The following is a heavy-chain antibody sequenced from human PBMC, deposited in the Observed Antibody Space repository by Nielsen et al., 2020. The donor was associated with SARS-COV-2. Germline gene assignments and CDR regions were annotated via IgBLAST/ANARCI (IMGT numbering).Heavy chain of an antibody. CDR3: ARANVYDFWSGYQYYYYYYYMDV. CDR1: GFTFSSYS. Sequence: GESLKISCAASGFTFSSYSMNWVRQAPGKGLEWVSSISSSSSYIYYADSVTGRFTISRDNAKNSLYLQMNSLRAEDTAVYYCARANVYDFWSGYQYYYYYYYMDVWGKGTTVTVSS. D-gene: IGHD3-3*01. CDR2: ISSSSSYI. J-gene: IGHJ6*03. V-gene: IGHV3-21*01.